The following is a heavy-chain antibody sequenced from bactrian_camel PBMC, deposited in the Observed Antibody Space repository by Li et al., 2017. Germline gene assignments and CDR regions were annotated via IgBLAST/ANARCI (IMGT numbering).Heavy chain of an antibody. J-gene: IGHJ4*01. CDR1: GYTYTRNC. Sequence: QVQPVESGGGSVQLGGSLRLSCVSSGYTYTRNCMGWFRQAPGKEREALAAINTAGDIEYAESVKGRATLYRDNAKKTLHLQMNSLKSEDTTKYYCAFLGGYCDTPRLRESGYDYWGQGTQVTVS. CDR2: INTAGDI. V-gene: IGHV3S1*01. CDR3: AFLGGYCDTPRLRESGYDY. D-gene: IGHD2*01.